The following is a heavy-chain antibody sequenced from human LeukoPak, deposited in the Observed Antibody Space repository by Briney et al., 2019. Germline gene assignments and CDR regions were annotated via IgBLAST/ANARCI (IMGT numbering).Heavy chain of an antibody. CDR1: GVSFDDYY. CDR2: INHSGYT. V-gene: IGHV4-34*01. D-gene: IGHD2-21*02. CDR3: TRMTAGHDY. Sequence: PSETLSLTRAVSGVSFDDYYWSWVRQTSGKGLEWIGEINHSGYTNDSPSLKSRVTLSIDTSRKQFSLNLRSVTVADTGIYYCTRMTAGHDYWGQGTLVTVSS. J-gene: IGHJ4*02.